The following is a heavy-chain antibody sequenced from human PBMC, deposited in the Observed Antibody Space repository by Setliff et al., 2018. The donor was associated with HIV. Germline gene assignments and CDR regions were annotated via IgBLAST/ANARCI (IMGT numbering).Heavy chain of an antibody. CDR2: INAGNGDT. CDR1: GDTFTTYA. J-gene: IGHJ4*02. V-gene: IGHV1-3*01. CDR3: AIGSSNWPHRPSNYYFDY. D-gene: IGHD6-13*01. Sequence: ASVKVSCKASGDTFTTYALHWVRRAPGQRLEWMGWINAGNGDTKSSQKFQGRVTITWDTSASTAYMELSSLRSEDTGVYYCAIGSSNWPHRPSNYYFDYWGQGTPVTVSS.